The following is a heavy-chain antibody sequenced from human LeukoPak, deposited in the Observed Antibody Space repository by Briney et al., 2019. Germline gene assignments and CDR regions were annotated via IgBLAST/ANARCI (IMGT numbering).Heavy chain of an antibody. CDR2: INSDGSST. V-gene: IGHV3-74*01. Sequence: GGSLRLSCAASGFTFSSYWMHWVRQAPGKGLVRVSRINSDGSSTSYADSVKGRFTISRDNAKNTLYLQMNSLRAEDTAVYYCARDLGYSGYDFDYWGQGTLVTVSS. J-gene: IGHJ4*02. CDR3: ARDLGYSGYDFDY. D-gene: IGHD5-12*01. CDR1: GFTFSSYW.